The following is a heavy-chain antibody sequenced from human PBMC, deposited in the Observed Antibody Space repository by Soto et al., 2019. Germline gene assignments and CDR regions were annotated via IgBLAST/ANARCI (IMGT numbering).Heavy chain of an antibody. D-gene: IGHD5-12*01. CDR1: GGSISSYY. CDR2: IYYSGST. V-gene: IGHV4-59*08. CDR3: ARHLSLSGYDMTIFDY. J-gene: IGHJ4*02. Sequence: SETLSLTCTVSGGSISSYYWSWIRQPPGKGLEWIGYIYYSGSTNYNPSLKSRVTISVDTSKNQFSLKLSSVTAADTAVYYCARHLSLSGYDMTIFDYWGQGTLVTVSS.